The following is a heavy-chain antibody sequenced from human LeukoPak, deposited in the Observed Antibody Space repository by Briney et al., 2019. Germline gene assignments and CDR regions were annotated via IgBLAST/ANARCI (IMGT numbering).Heavy chain of an antibody. D-gene: IGHD3-3*01. V-gene: IGHV3-23*01. CDR3: AKRYYDFWSGLLPPFDY. J-gene: IGHJ4*02. CDR2: ISGSGGST. Sequence: GGSLRLSCAASGFTFSSYAMSWVRQAPGKGLEWVSAISGSGGSTYYADSVKSRFTISRDNSKNTLYLQMNSLRAEDTAVYCCAKRYYDFWSGLLPPFDYWGQGTLVTVSS. CDR1: GFTFSSYA.